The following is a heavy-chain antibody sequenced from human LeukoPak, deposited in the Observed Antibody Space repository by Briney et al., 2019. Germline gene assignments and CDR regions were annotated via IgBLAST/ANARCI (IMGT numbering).Heavy chain of an antibody. CDR1: GFTFSSYG. CDR3: ARDARSFGYSGYDYGGTREQTTVPNWFDP. J-gene: IGHJ5*02. D-gene: IGHD5-12*01. Sequence: PGRSLRLSCAASGFTFSSYGMHWVRRAPGKGLEWVAVIWYDGSNKYYADSVKGRFTISRDNSKNTLYLQMNSLRAEDTAVYYCARDARSFGYSGYDYGGTREQTTVPNWFDPWGQGTLVTVSS. CDR2: IWYDGSNK. V-gene: IGHV3-33*01.